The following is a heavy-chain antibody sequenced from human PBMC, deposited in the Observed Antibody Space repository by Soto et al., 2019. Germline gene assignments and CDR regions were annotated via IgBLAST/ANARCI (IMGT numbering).Heavy chain of an antibody. J-gene: IGHJ4*02. V-gene: IGHV3-33*01. CDR3: ARGSPYYSSGWYYFDY. CDR2: IWYDGSNK. Sequence: GGSLRLSCAASGFTFSSYGMHWVRQAPGKGLEWVAVIWYDGSNKYYADSVKGRFTISRDNSKNTLYLQMNSLRAEDTAVYYCARGSPYYSSGWYYFDYWGQGTLVTFSS. CDR1: GFTFSSYG. D-gene: IGHD6-19*01.